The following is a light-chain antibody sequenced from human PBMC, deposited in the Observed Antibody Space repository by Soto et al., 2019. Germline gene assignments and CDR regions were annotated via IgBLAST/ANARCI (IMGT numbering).Light chain of an antibody. CDR2: AAS. Sequence: DIQMTQSPCSLAASVGDRVTITCQASQTISIYLKWYQQKPGKAPKILIYAASSLQSGVPSRFSGSGSGTDFTLTISSLQPEDFATYYCQQSHSIPYTFGQGTKLEIK. CDR1: QTISIY. V-gene: IGKV1-39*01. CDR3: QQSHSIPYT. J-gene: IGKJ2*01.